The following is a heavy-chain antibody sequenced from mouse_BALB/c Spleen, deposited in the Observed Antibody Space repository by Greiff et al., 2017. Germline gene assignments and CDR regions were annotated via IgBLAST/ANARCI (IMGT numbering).Heavy chain of an antibody. D-gene: IGHD1-1*01. CDR1: GYSITSDYA. CDR3: ARDGSSWFAY. V-gene: IGHV3-2*02. CDR2: ISYSGST. J-gene: IGHJ3*01. Sequence: VQLKESGPGLVKPSQSLSLTCTVTGYSITSDYAWNWIRQFPGNKLEWMGYISYSGSTSYNPSLKSRISITRDTSKNQFFLQLNSVTTEDTATYYCARDGSSWFAYWGQGTLVTVSA.